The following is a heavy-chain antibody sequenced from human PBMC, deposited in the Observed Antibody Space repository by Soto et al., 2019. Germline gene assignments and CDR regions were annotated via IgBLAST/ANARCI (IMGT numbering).Heavy chain of an antibody. CDR1: GYTLSSYG. Sequence: ASVKVSFKASGYTLSSYGIHWVRQAPGQGLQWMGCLNTGNGNTKYSQKFQGRLTFTRDTSASTAYMDLSSLRSEDTAVYYCARDYGGKYDPWGHGTLVTVSS. D-gene: IGHD4-17*01. CDR3: ARDYGGKYDP. CDR2: LNTGNGNT. J-gene: IGHJ5*02. V-gene: IGHV1-3*04.